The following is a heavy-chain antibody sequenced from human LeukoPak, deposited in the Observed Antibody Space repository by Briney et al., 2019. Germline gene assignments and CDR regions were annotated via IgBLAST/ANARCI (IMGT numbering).Heavy chain of an antibody. V-gene: IGHV4-4*07. J-gene: IGHJ4*02. CDR2: IYTSGST. Sequence: PSETLSLTCTVSRGSISSFYWSWIRQPAGKGLEWIGRIYTSGSTNYNPSLKSRVTMSVDTSKNQFSLKLSSVTAADTAVYYCARDRRGNSGVYYFDYWGQGTLVTVSS. CDR3: ARDRRGNSGVYYFDY. CDR1: RGSISSFY. D-gene: IGHD1-26*01.